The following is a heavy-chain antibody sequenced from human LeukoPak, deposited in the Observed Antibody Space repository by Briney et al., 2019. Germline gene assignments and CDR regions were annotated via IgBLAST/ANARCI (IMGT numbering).Heavy chain of an antibody. CDR1: GFTFSNYA. V-gene: IGHV3-48*01. J-gene: IGHJ4*02. D-gene: IGHD2-15*01. CDR2: ITGDSNTI. Sequence: PGGSLRLSCAASGFTFSNYAMNWVRQAPGKGLEWVSFITGDSNTIYYADSMKGRFTVSRDNAENSLYLQMNSLSAGDTAVYYCARDRMGGSFDYWGQGTLVTVSS. CDR3: ARDRMGGSFDY.